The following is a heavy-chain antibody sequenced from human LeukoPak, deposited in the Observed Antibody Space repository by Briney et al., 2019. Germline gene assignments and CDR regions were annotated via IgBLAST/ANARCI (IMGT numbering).Heavy chain of an antibody. CDR1: GFTFDDYA. J-gene: IGHJ5*02. D-gene: IGHD3-3*01. CDR3: AKDIDSYDFWSGYSPGP. CDR2: ISWDGGST. V-gene: IGHV3-43D*03. Sequence: GGSLRPSCAASGFTFDDYAMHWVRQAPGKGLEWVSLISWDGGSTYYADSVKGRFTISRDNSKNSLYLQMNSLRAEDTALYYCAKDIDSYDFWSGYSPGPWGQGTLVTVSS.